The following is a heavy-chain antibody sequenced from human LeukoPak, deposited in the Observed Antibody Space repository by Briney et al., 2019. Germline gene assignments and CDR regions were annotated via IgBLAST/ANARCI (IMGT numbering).Heavy chain of an antibody. J-gene: IGHJ4*02. Sequence: GGSLRLSCAASGFTFSSYGMHWVRQAPGKGLEWVSAVSGSGVSTYYADSVKGRFTISRDNSKNTLYLQMNSLRAEDTAVYYCAKRSSGDDYWGQGTLVTVSS. CDR1: GFTFSSYG. D-gene: IGHD6-19*01. CDR3: AKRSSGDDY. CDR2: VSGSGVST. V-gene: IGHV3-23*01.